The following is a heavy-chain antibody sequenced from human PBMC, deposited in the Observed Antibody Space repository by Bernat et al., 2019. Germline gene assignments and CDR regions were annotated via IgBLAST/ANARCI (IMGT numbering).Heavy chain of an antibody. V-gene: IGHV3-23*04. J-gene: IGHJ4*02. CDR2: IGVSGAST. D-gene: IGHD2-2*03. CDR3: AKYVGYCSTTICYRAWDY. CDR1: GFSISSYV. Sequence: EVQLVESGGGLVQPGGSLRLSCVASGFSISSYVMSWVRQAPGKGLEWVSSIGVSGASTYYADSVKGRFTFSRDNSKNTLSLQMNSLRAEDTAVYYCAKYVGYCSTTICYRAWDYWGQGIQVTVSS.